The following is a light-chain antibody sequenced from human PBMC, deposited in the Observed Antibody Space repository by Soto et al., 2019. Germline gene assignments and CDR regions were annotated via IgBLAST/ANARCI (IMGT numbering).Light chain of an antibody. CDR3: AAWDDSLNGVI. CDR1: SSNIGAGFD. Sequence: QSVLTQPPSVSGAPGQRVTISCSGNSSNIGAGFDVHWYQQLPGAAPKLLIYASTNRPSGVPDRFSGSKSDTSASLAITGLQIDDEADYYCAAWDDSLNGVIFGGGTKVTVL. CDR2: AST. V-gene: IGLV1-40*01. J-gene: IGLJ2*01.